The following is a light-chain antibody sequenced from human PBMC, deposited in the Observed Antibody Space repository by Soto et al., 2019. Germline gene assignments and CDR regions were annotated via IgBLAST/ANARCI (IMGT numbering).Light chain of an antibody. Sequence: QSVLTQPPSASGTPGQRVTISCSGSSSNVGSNTVEWYQQFPGTAPKLLIYSNNERPSGVPDRFSGSKSGTSASLAISGLQPEDETDYYCASWDDSLSVYLFGTGTKLTVL. CDR2: SNN. CDR3: ASWDDSLSVYL. J-gene: IGLJ1*01. V-gene: IGLV1-44*01. CDR1: SSNVGSNT.